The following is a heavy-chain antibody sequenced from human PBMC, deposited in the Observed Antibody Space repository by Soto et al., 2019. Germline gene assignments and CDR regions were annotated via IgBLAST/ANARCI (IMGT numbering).Heavy chain of an antibody. CDR2: ISSNGGST. CDR1: GFTFTSYA. J-gene: IGHJ4*02. CDR3: ARGGSDFDY. D-gene: IGHD1-26*01. Sequence: EVQLVESGGGLVQPGGSLRLSCAASGFTFTSYAMHWVRQAPGKGLEYVSAISSNGGSTYYANSVKGRFTISRDNSKNTLYRQMGSLRAEDMAVYYCARGGSDFDYWGQGTLVTVSS. V-gene: IGHV3-64*01.